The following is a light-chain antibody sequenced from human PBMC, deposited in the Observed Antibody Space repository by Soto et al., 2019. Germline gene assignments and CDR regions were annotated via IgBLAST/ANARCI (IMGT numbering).Light chain of an antibody. Sequence: EIVMTQSPATLSVSPGERATLSCRASQSVSSNLAWYQQKPGQAPRLLIYGASTRATGIPARFSGSGSGTEFTLTISSLQYADFAVYYCQQYNYWPPRITFGPGTKVDFK. J-gene: IGKJ3*01. CDR1: QSVSSN. CDR3: QQYNYWPPRIT. V-gene: IGKV3-15*01. CDR2: GAS.